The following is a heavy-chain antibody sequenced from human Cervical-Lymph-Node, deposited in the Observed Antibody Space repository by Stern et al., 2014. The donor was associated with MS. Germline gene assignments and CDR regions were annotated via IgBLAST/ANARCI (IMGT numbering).Heavy chain of an antibody. V-gene: IGHV1-46*01. J-gene: IGHJ6*02. CDR2: IIPSGGST. CDR3: AREVAGHRLGMMDV. CDR1: GSTFSSYY. D-gene: IGHD6-19*01. Sequence: VQLVESGAEVKKPGASLKVSCKASGSTFSSYYMHWVRQAPGQGLEWMGIIIPSGGSTSYAQKFQGRVTMTRDTSTSTVYMELSSLRSEDTAVYYCAREVAGHRLGMMDVWGQGTTVTVSS.